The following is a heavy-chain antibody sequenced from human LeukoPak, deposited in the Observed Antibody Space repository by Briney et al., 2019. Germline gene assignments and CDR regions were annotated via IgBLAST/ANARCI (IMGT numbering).Heavy chain of an antibody. J-gene: IGHJ6*02. V-gene: IGHV3-7*03. CDR3: ARNNGMDV. Sequence: GGSLRLSCAASGFALSSHWMTWVRQVPGRGPEWVANVNRDGSETYYLDSVRGRSTISKDNAKNSLYLQMNSLRAEDTALYHCARNNGMDVWGQGTTVIVSS. CDR1: GFALSSHW. CDR2: VNRDGSET.